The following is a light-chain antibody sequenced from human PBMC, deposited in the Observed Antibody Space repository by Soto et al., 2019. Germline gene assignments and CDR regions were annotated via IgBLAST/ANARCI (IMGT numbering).Light chain of an antibody. Sequence: EIVLTQSPGTLSLSPGERATLSCRTSQSVSSNYFAWYQQKPGQAPRLLIYRASSRAPGIPDRFSGSGSGTDFTLSIARLEPEDFAVYYCQQYGSSPTWTFDQGTKVEIK. CDR1: QSVSSNY. V-gene: IGKV3-20*01. CDR3: QQYGSSPTWT. CDR2: RAS. J-gene: IGKJ1*01.